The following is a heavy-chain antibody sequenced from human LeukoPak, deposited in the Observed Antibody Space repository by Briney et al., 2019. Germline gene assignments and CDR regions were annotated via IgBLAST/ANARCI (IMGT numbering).Heavy chain of an antibody. CDR1: GFTFSSYS. D-gene: IGHD6-13*01. CDR2: ISSSSSYI. V-gene: IGHV3-21*01. CDR3: ARGSIAAAGTLY. J-gene: IGHJ4*02. Sequence: GGSLRLSCVASGFTFSSYSMNWVRQAPGKGLEWVSSISSSSSYIYYADSVKGRFTISRDNAKNSLYLQMNSLRAEDTAVYYCARGSIAAAGTLYWGQGTLVTVSS.